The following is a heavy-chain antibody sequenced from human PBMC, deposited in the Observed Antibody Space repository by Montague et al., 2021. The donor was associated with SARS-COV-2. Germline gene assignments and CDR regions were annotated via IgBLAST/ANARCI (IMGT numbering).Heavy chain of an antibody. V-gene: IGHV3-21*01. Sequence: SRRISCAASGFTFSSYSMNWVRQAPGKGLEWVSSISSSSSYIYYADSVKGRFTISRDNAKNSLYLQMNSLRAEDTAVYYCARVGGSGWYVDYWGQGTLVTVSS. CDR3: ARVGGSGWYVDY. J-gene: IGHJ4*02. CDR1: GFTFSSYS. CDR2: ISSSSSYI. D-gene: IGHD6-19*01.